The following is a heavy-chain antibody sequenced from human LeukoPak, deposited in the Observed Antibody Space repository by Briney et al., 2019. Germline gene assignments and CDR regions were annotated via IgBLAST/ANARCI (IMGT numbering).Heavy chain of an antibody. CDR2: IYYSGST. CDR1: GGSISSYY. J-gene: IGHJ4*02. Sequence: SETLSLTCTVSGGSISSYYWSWIRQPPGKGLEWIGYIYYSGSTNYNPSFKSRVTISVDTSKNQFSLKLSSVTAADTAVYYCARAQYSYGYLFDYWGQGTLVTVSS. V-gene: IGHV4-59*01. CDR3: ARAQYSYGYLFDY. D-gene: IGHD5-18*01.